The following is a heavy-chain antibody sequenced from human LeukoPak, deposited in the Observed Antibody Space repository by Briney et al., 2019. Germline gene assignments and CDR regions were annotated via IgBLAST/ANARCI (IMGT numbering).Heavy chain of an antibody. V-gene: IGHV4-59*01. Sequence: SETLSLTRTVSGGSISSYYWSWIRQPPGKGLEWIGYIYYSGSTNYNPSLKSRVTISVDTSKNQFSLKLSSVTAADTAVYYCAREGSIAVAGTRGYYFDYWGQGTLVTVSS. CDR1: GGSISSYY. CDR3: AREGSIAVAGTRGYYFDY. J-gene: IGHJ4*02. D-gene: IGHD6-19*01. CDR2: IYYSGST.